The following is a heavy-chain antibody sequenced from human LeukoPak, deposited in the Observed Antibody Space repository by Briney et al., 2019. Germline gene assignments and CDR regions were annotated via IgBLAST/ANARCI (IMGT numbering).Heavy chain of an antibody. CDR2: IYHSGSP. CDR1: GGSISSYY. V-gene: IGHV4-59*08. CDR3: ARLGWQLLLEY. Sequence: SETLSLTCTVSGGSISSYYWTWIRQPPGKGLEWIGYIYHSGSPNYNPSLKSRVTISADTSKNQFSLKLRSVTAADTAVYYCARLGWQLLLEYWGQGTLFTVSS. J-gene: IGHJ4*02. D-gene: IGHD1-26*01.